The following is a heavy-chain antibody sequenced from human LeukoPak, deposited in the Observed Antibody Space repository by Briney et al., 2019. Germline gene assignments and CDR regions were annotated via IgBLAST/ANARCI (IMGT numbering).Heavy chain of an antibody. CDR1: GYTFTSYG. J-gene: IGHJ3*02. CDR2: ISAYNGNT. D-gene: IGHD1-26*01. V-gene: IGHV1-18*01. CDR3: VRGGGTPYSGSYRAFDI. Sequence: ASVKVSCKASGYTFTSYGISWVRQAPGQGLERMGWISAYNGNTNYAQKLQGRVTMTTDTSTSTAYMELRSLRSDDTAVYYCVRGGGTPYSGSYRAFDIWGQGTMVTVSS.